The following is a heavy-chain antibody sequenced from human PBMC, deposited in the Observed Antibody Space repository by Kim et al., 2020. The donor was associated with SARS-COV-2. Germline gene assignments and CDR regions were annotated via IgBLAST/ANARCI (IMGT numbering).Heavy chain of an antibody. CDR3: ARDQGWDGSGSPTSAFDI. V-gene: IGHV1-46*01. Sequence: ASVKVSCKASGYTFTSYYMHWVRQAPGQGLEWMGIINPSGGSTSYAQKFQGRVTMTRDTSTSTVYMELSSLRSEDTAVYYCARDQGWDGSGSPTSAFDIWGQGTMVTVSS. J-gene: IGHJ3*02. D-gene: IGHD3-10*01. CDR1: GYTFTSYY. CDR2: INPSGGST.